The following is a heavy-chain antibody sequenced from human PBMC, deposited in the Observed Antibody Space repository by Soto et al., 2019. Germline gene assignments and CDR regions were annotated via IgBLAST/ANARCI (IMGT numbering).Heavy chain of an antibody. D-gene: IGHD4-17*01. CDR3: ASSNHGDTVAELEY. V-gene: IGHV1-18*01. CDR1: GYTFTSYG. CDR2: ISAYNGNT. J-gene: IGHJ4*02. Sequence: QVQLVQSGAEVKKPGASVKVSCKASGYTFTSYGISWVRQAPGQGLEWMGWISAYNGNTNYAQKLQGRVTMTTDTFXSTAYMELRSLRSDDTAVYYCASSNHGDTVAELEYWGQGTLVTVSS.